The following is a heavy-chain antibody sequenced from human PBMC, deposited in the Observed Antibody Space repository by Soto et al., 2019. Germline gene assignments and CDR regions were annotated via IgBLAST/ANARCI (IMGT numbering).Heavy chain of an antibody. CDR2: IIPIFGTA. V-gene: IGHV1-69*12. J-gene: IGHJ6*02. Sequence: QVQLVQSGAEVKKPGSSVKVSCKASGGTFSSYAISWVRQAPGQGLEWMGGIIPIFGTANYAQKFQGRVTIXAXEXXSTAYMELSSWRSEDTAVYYWASSVAKYYYYGMDVWGQGTTVTVSS. D-gene: IGHD5-12*01. CDR1: GGTFSSYA. CDR3: ASSVAKYYYYGMDV.